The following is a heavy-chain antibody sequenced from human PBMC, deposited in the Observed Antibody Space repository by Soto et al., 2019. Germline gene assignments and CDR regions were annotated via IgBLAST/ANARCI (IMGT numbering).Heavy chain of an antibody. CDR2: ISYSGST. J-gene: IGHJ5*02. CDR1: GGSISSGGYY. CDR3: ARSVFP. V-gene: IGHV4-31*03. Sequence: QVQLQESGPGLLKPSQTLSLTCTVSGGSISSGGYYWSWIRQHPGKGLEWIGYISYSGSTYYNPSLKSRVTTAVETSKNQFSPTLSSVTAAHTAVYYCARSVFPWGQGTLVTVSS.